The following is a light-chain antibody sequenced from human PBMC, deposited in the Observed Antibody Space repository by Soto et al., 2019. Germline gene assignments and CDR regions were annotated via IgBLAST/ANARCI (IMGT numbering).Light chain of an antibody. CDR2: KAS. V-gene: IGKV1-5*03. J-gene: IGKJ4*01. Sequence: DIQMTQSPSTLSGSVGDRVTITCRASQTISSWLAWYQQKPGKAPKLLIYKASTLKSGVPSRFSGSGSGTEFTLTISSLQPDDFATYYCQQYDNLLTFGGGTKVDIK. CDR1: QTISSW. CDR3: QQYDNLLT.